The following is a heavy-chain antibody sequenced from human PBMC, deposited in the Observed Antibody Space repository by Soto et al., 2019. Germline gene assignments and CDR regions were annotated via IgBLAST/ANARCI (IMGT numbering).Heavy chain of an antibody. V-gene: IGHV4-34*01. CDR2: INHSGST. J-gene: IGHJ4*02. CDR3: ARGTVTTPDYFDY. CDR1: GGSFSGYY. D-gene: IGHD4-17*01. Sequence: QVQLQQWGAGLLKPSETLSLTCAVYGGSFSGYYWSWIRQPPGKGLEWIGEINHSGSTNYNPSLKSRVTISVDTSKNHFSLKLSSVTAADTAVYYCARGTVTTPDYFDYWGQGTLVTVSS.